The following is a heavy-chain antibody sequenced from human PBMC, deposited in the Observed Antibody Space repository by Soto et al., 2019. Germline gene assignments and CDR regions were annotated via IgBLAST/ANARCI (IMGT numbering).Heavy chain of an antibody. CDR2: IDPSGSYT. CDR1: GYSFTSYW. D-gene: IGHD5-18*01. J-gene: IGHJ6*02. V-gene: IGHV5-10-1*01. CDR3: ARTWIQLWSDYYGMDV. Sequence: GESLKISCKGSGYSFTSYWISWVRQMPGKGLEWMGRIDPSGSYTNYSPSFQGHVTISADKSISTAYLQWSSLKASDTAMYYCARTWIQLWSDYYGMDVWGQGTTVTVSS.